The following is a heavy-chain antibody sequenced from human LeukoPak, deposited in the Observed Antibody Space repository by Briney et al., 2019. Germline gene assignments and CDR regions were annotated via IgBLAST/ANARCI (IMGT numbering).Heavy chain of an antibody. CDR1: GGSFSGYY. CDR3: AREVSGWSYYYYYYMDV. V-gene: IGHV4-34*01. D-gene: IGHD6-19*01. CDR2: INHSGST. J-gene: IGHJ6*03. Sequence: KTSETLSLTCAVYGGSFSGYYWSWIRQPPGKGLEWIGEINHSGSTNYNPSLKSRVTISVDTSKNQFSLKLSSVTAADTAVYYCAREVSGWSYYYYYYMDVWGKGTTVTVSS.